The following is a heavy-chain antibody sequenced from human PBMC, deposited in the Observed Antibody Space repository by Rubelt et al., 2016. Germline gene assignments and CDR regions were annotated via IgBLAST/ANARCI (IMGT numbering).Heavy chain of an antibody. CDR1: GFTFSSDS. V-gene: IGHV3-23*01. D-gene: IGHD3-22*01. J-gene: IGHJ4*02. CDR3: AKKYYDSSGFDY. Sequence: PGGSLRLSCAASGFTFSSDSISWVRQASGKGLEWVSAISGSGGSTHYADSVKGRFTISRDNSKNTLYLQMNSLRVDDTAVYYCAKKYYDSSGFDYWGQGTLVTVSS. CDR2: ISGSGGST.